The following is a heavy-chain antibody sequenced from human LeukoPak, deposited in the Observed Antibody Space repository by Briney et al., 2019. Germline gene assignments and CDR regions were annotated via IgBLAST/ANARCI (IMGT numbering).Heavy chain of an antibody. J-gene: IGHJ6*02. Sequence: GGSLRLSCAASGFTFSSYSMNWVRQAPGKGLEWVSSISSSSSYIYYADSVKGRFTISRDNAKNSLYLQMNSLRAEDTAVYYCARDPVVVITTRYYYYGMDVWGQGTTVTVSS. CDR1: GFTFSSYS. CDR2: ISSSSSYI. V-gene: IGHV3-21*01. CDR3: ARDPVVVITTRYYYYGMDV. D-gene: IGHD3-22*01.